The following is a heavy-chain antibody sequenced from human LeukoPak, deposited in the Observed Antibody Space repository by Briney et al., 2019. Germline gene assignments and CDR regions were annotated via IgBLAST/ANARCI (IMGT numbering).Heavy chain of an antibody. CDR3: ARGRRDYYDSSGFNFDY. CDR2: IYYSGST. J-gene: IGHJ4*02. D-gene: IGHD3-22*01. Sequence: SETLSLTCTVSGGSISSYYWSWLRQPPGKGLEWVGYIYYSGSTNYNPSLKSRVTISVDTSKNQFSLKLSSVTAADTAVYYCARGRRDYYDSSGFNFDYWGKGTLVTVSS. CDR1: GGSISSYY. V-gene: IGHV4-59*12.